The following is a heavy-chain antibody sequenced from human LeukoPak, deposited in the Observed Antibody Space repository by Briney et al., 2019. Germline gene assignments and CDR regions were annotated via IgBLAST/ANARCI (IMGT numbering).Heavy chain of an antibody. Sequence: GGSLRLSCAASGFTRSDYWMHWVRRAPGKGLEWVASINQDGSEKYYVDSVKGRFTISRDNAKNSLYLQLNSLRVEDTAIYYCARVAGEFRDYWGQGTLVTVSS. CDR1: GFTRSDYW. CDR3: ARVAGEFRDY. J-gene: IGHJ4*02. D-gene: IGHD3-10*01. CDR2: INQDGSEK. V-gene: IGHV3-7*01.